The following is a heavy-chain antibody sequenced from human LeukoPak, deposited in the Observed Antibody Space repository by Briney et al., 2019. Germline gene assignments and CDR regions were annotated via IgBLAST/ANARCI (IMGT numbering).Heavy chain of an antibody. D-gene: IGHD2-21*02. CDR2: IYYSGST. J-gene: IGHJ4*02. Sequence: SETLSLTCTVSGGSISSSSYYWGWIRQPPGKGLEWIGRIYYSGSTYYNPSLKSRVTISVDTSKNQFSLKLSSVTAADTAVYYCARDLEAYCGGDCYARFFDYWGQGTLVTVSS. CDR1: GGSISSSSYY. V-gene: IGHV4-39*07. CDR3: ARDLEAYCGGDCYARFFDY.